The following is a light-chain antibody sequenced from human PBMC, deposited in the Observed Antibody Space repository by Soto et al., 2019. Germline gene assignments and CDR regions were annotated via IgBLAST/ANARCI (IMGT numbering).Light chain of an antibody. V-gene: IGKV3-11*01. J-gene: IGKJ5*01. Sequence: EIVLTQSPATLSLSPGERATLSCRASPSVTNFLAWYQQKPGQAPRLLIYGAFHRATGSPARFSGSGSGTDFTLTISSREPEDFAVYYCQQRNIWPPVTFGQGTRLEIK. CDR2: GAF. CDR3: QQRNIWPPVT. CDR1: PSVTNF.